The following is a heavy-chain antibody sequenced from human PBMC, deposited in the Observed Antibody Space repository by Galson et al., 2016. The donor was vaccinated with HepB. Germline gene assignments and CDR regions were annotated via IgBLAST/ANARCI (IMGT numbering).Heavy chain of an antibody. CDR2: ISYDGSNK. D-gene: IGHD6-19*01. CDR1: GFTFSSYG. V-gene: IGHV3-30*18. CDR3: AKSPHSSGWGHVDP. J-gene: IGHJ5*02. Sequence: SMRLSCAVSGFTFSSYGIHWVRQAPGKGLEWVAVISYDGSNKYYADSGKGRFTISRDNSKNTLYLQMNSLRAEDTAMYYCAKSPHSSGWGHVDPWGQGTLVIVSS.